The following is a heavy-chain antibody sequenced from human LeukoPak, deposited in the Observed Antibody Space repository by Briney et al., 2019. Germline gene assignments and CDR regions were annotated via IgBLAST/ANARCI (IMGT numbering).Heavy chain of an antibody. CDR1: GFTFGNAW. J-gene: IGHJ4*02. Sequence: PGGSLRLSCAASGFTFGNAWMSWGRQAPAKGLKWVGRIKSKTDGGTTDYAAPVKGRFTISRDDSKNTLYLQMNSLKTEDTAVYYCTTSPRKDEYSSSSVFDYWGQGTLVTVSS. V-gene: IGHV3-15*01. CDR3: TTSPRKDEYSSSSVFDY. D-gene: IGHD6-6*01. CDR2: IKSKTDGGTT.